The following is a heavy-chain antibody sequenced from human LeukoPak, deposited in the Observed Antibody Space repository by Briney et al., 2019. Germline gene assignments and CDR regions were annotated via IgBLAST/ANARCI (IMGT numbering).Heavy chain of an antibody. CDR2: INPDNGVT. CDR1: GYTFTDYY. J-gene: IGHJ5*02. Sequence: ASVKVSCKASGYTFTDYYMQWVRQAPGQGLEWMGWINPDNGVTDYAQKFQGRVTMTRDTSISAVYVELSRLRSDDTAVYYCARSDSYTWFDPWGQGTLVTVSS. CDR3: ARSDSYTWFDP. V-gene: IGHV1-2*02. D-gene: IGHD2-21*01.